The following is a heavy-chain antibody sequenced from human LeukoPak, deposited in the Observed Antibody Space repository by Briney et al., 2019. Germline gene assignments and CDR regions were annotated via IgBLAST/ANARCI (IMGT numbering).Heavy chain of an antibody. D-gene: IGHD3-22*01. CDR2: INPNSGGT. J-gene: IGHJ4*02. CDR3: AREFRTYYYDSSGALLFYYFDY. CDR1: GYTFTGYY. V-gene: IGHV1-2*02. Sequence: ASVKVSCKASGYTFTGYYMHWVRQAPGQGLEWMGWINPNSGGTNYAQKFRGRVTMTRDTSISTAYMELSRLRSDDTAVYYCAREFRTYYYDSSGALLFYYFDYWGQGTLVTVSS.